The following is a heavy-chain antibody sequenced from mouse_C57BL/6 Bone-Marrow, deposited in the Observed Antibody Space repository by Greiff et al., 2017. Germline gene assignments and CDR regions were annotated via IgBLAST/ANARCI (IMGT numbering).Heavy chain of an antibody. J-gene: IGHJ4*01. CDR2: ITSCGSYT. CDR1: GFTFSSYG. V-gene: IGHV5-6*01. D-gene: IGHD2-3*01. CDR3: ARHDGFYYYAMDY. Sequence: EVKVVESGGDLVKPGGSLKLSCAASGFTFSSYGMSWVRQTPDKRLEWVATITSCGSYTYYPDSVNGRFTISRDNAKNTLYLQMSSLKSEDTAMYYCARHDGFYYYAMDYWGQGTSVTVSS.